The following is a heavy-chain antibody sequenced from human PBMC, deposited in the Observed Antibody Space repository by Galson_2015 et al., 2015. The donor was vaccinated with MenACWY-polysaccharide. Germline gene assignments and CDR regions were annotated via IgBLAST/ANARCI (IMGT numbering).Heavy chain of an antibody. CDR1: GVTLSNYG. CDR3: ARGSNIWKYLDY. V-gene: IGHV3-23*01. CDR2: ISDRVDST. D-gene: IGHD2/OR15-2a*01. J-gene: IGHJ4*02. Sequence: SLRLSCAGSGVTLSNYGMSWVRQAPGKRLEWVSVISDRVDSTHYADSAKGRFTVSRDNSRNTLYLQMNSLRGDDTAVYFCARGSNIWKYLDYWGQGALVTVSS.